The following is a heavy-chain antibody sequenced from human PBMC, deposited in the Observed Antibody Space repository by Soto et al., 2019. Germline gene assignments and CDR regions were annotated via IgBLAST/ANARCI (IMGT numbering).Heavy chain of an antibody. Sequence: SETLSLTCPVSGCSITNYYWSWIRQPPGKGLEWIGYIYYSGTTSYNPSLNSRVTMSVDTSKNQFSLKVNSVTAADTAVYYCARESYYGSGATVVAYWGQGTLVTVSS. CDR2: IYYSGTT. CDR1: GCSITNYY. V-gene: IGHV4-59*01. J-gene: IGHJ4*02. D-gene: IGHD3-10*01. CDR3: ARESYYGSGATVVAY.